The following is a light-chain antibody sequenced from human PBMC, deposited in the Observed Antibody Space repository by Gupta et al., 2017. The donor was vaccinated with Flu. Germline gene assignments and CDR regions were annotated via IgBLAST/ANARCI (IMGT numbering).Light chain of an antibody. J-gene: IGKJ2*03. CDR2: LGS. V-gene: IGKV2-28*01. CDR3: MQALQTLPIS. CDR1: QSLLHSNGYNY. Sequence: DIVMTQSPFSLPVTPGEPASISCRSSQSLLHSNGYNYLDWYLQKPRQSPQLLIYLGSNRASGVPDRFSGSGSVTDFTLKISRVEADDVGVYYCMQALQTLPISFGQGTKLEIK.